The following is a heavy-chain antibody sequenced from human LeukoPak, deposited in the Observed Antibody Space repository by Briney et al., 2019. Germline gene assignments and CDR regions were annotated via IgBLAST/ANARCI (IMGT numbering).Heavy chain of an antibody. CDR2: IRSKTDGGTT. CDR1: GFTFSNAW. J-gene: IGHJ4*02. CDR3: ITGIGY. Sequence: GGSLRLSCAASGFTFSNAWMSWVRQAPGKGLEWAGRIRSKTDGGTTDYAAPVKGRFTISRDDSKNMLYLQMNSLKTADTGVYYCITGIGYCGRRTLVSVSS. V-gene: IGHV3-15*01. D-gene: IGHD1-14*01.